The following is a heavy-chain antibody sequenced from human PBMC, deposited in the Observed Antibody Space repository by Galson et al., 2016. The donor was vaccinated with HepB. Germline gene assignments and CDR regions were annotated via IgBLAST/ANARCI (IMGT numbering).Heavy chain of an antibody. J-gene: IGHJ4*02. D-gene: IGHD3-10*01. CDR2: ISGSGGRT. CDR1: AGTFKNYA. V-gene: IGHV3-23*01. CDR3: AKSGFFGELDK. Sequence: SLRLSCAVSAGTFKNYAMNWVRQAPGKGLEWVAAISGSGGRTSYEDSVRGWFTISRDNSKNTLFLRMNSVGVEDTAVYFCAKSGFFGELDKWGQGTGVVVSS.